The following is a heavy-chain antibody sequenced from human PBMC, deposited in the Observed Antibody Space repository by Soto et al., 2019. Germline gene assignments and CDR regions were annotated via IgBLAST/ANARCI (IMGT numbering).Heavy chain of an antibody. CDR3: VIVSGSYNDAFDI. J-gene: IGHJ3*02. V-gene: IGHV3-64D*09. D-gene: IGHD1-26*01. Sequence: GGSLRLSCSASGFTFSSYAMHWVRQAPGKGLEYVSAISSNGGSTYYADSVKGRFTISRDNSKNTLYLQMSSLRAEDTAVYYCVIVSGSYNDAFDIWGQGTMVTVSS. CDR2: ISSNGGST. CDR1: GFTFSSYA.